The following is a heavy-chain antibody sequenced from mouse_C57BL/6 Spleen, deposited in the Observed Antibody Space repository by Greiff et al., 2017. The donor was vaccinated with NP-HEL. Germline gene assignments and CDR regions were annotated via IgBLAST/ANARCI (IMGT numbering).Heavy chain of an antibody. J-gene: IGHJ4*01. Sequence: VQLQESGPELVKPGASVKISCKASGYAFSSSWMNWVKQRPGKGLEWIGRIYPGAGDTNYNGKFKGKATLTADKSSSTAYMQLSSLTSEDSAVYFCARWEAMDYWGQGTSVTVSS. D-gene: IGHD4-1*01. V-gene: IGHV1-82*01. CDR3: ARWEAMDY. CDR1: GYAFSSSW. CDR2: IYPGAGDT.